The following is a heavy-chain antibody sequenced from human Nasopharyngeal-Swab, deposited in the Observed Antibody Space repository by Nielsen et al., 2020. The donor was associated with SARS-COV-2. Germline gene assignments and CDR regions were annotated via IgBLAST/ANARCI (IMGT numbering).Heavy chain of an antibody. CDR2: INHSGST. V-gene: IGHV4-34*01. J-gene: IGHJ6*03. CDR3: ARGVVTQYYYYYYYMDV. Sequence: SETLSLTCAVYGGSFCGYYWSWIRQPPGKGLEWIGEINHSGSTNYNPSLKSRVTISVDTSKNQFSLKLSSVTAADTAVYYCARGVVTQYYYYYYYMDVWGKGTTVTVSS. D-gene: IGHD2-2*01. CDR1: GGSFCGYY.